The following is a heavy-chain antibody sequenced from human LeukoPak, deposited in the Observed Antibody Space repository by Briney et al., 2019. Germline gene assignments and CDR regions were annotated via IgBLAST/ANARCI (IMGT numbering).Heavy chain of an antibody. D-gene: IGHD3-22*01. CDR1: GGSFSGYS. CDR3: ARHLGYYDSSFHY. Sequence: SETLSLTCAVYGGSFSGYSWSWIRQPPGKGLEWIGEINHGGITNYNPSLESRVTMSVDMSRNQFSLRLRSVTAADTAVYYCARHLGYYDSSFHYWGQGTLVTVSS. V-gene: IGHV4-34*01. J-gene: IGHJ4*02. CDR2: INHGGIT.